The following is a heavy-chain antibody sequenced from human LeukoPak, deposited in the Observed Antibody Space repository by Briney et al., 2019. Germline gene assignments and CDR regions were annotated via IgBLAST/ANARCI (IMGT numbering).Heavy chain of an antibody. D-gene: IGHD6-19*01. CDR1: GFTFSGSA. CDR3: TRHEEQWLSSSLSAFDI. V-gene: IGHV3-73*01. J-gene: IGHJ3*02. Sequence: GGSLRLSCAASGFTFSGSAMHWVRQASGKGLEWVGRIRSKANSYATAYAASVKGRFTISRDDSKNTAYLQMNSLKTEDTAVYYCTRHEEQWLSSSLSAFDIWGQGTMVTVSS. CDR2: IRSKANSYAT.